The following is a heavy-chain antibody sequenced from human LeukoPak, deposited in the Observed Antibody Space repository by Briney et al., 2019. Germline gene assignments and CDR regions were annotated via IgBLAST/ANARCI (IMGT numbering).Heavy chain of an antibody. J-gene: IGHJ4*02. CDR2: IYYSGST. Sequence: SQTLSLTCTVSGGSISISSYYWGWIRHPPGKGLEWIGSIYYSGSTYYNPSPMCRVTISVATSKNQFSLKLSYVTASDTAVYYCTRPISIGYYPFDSWGQGTLVTVSS. CDR3: TRPISIGYYPFDS. D-gene: IGHD3-22*01. CDR1: GGSISISSYY. V-gene: IGHV4-39*01.